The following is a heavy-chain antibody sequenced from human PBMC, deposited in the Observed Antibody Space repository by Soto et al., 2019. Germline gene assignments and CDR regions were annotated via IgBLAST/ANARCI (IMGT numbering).Heavy chain of an antibody. CDR1: GYSFTKFD. CDR2: LNPKSRNT. J-gene: IGHJ4*02. V-gene: IGHV1-8*01. D-gene: IGHD6-6*01. CDR3: ARVTAGSSDFDY. Sequence: QVQLVQSGAEVKEPGASVRVSCKASGYSFTKFDINWVRQAPGQGLEWMGWLNPKSRNTGYAQNLQGRVTMTRDTSISTAYMELRSLRSEDTALYYCARVTAGSSDFDYWGQGTLVTVSS.